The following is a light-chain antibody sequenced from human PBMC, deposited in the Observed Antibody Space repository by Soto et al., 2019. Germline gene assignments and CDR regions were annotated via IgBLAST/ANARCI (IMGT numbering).Light chain of an antibody. CDR3: QQYNNWPPVT. Sequence: KMMTQSPATLSVSPGERATLSCRASQSVSSFLAWYQQKPGQAPRLLIYGASTRATGIPARFSGSGSGTEFTLTISSLQSEDFAVYYCQQYNNWPPVTFGQGTKVDI. CDR1: QSVSSF. J-gene: IGKJ1*01. CDR2: GAS. V-gene: IGKV3-15*01.